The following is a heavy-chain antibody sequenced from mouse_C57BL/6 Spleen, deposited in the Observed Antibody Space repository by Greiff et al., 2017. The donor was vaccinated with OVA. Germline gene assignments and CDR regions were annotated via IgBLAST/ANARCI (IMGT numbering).Heavy chain of an antibody. CDR3: AKPKLRRDYSAMDY. Sequence: EVQLVESGGGLVKPGGSLKLSCAASGFTFSDYGMHWVRQAPEKGLEWVAYISSGSSTIYYADTVKGRFTISRDNAKNTLFLQMTSLRSEDTAMYYCAKPKLRRDYSAMDYWGQGTSVTVSS. D-gene: IGHD1-2*01. CDR2: ISSGSSTI. CDR1: GFTFSDYG. J-gene: IGHJ4*01. V-gene: IGHV5-17*01.